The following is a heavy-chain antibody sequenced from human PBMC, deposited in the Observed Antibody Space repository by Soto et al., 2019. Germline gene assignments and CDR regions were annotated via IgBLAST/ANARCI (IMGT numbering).Heavy chain of an antibody. V-gene: IGHV3-15*01. Sequence: GGSLRLSCAASGFTFSNAWMSWVRQAPGKGLEWVGRIKSKTDGGTTDYAAPVKGRFTISRDDSKNTLYLQMNSLKTEDTAVYYCTTDSPPPRARITGTTGDYWGQGTLVTVSS. J-gene: IGHJ4*02. D-gene: IGHD1-7*01. CDR2: IKSKTDGGTT. CDR3: TTDSPPPRARITGTTGDY. CDR1: GFTFSNAW.